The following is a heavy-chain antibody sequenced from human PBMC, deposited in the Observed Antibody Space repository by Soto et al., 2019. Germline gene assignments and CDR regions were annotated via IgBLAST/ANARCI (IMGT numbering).Heavy chain of an antibody. CDR1: GGTFSSYA. CDR2: IIPIFGTA. D-gene: IGHD5-12*01. V-gene: IGHV1-69*13. Sequence: ASVKVSCKASGGTFSSYAISWVRQAPGQGLEWMGGIIPIFGTANYAQKFQGRVTITADESTSTAYMELSSLRSEDRAVFFCARDPGYSGYDSQGWPDYWGQGTLVTVSS. CDR3: ARDPGYSGYDSQGWPDY. J-gene: IGHJ4*02.